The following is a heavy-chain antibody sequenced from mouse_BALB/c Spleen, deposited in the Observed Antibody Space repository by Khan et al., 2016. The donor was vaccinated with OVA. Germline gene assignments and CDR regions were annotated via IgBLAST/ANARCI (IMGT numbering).Heavy chain of an antibody. CDR1: GFNIKDTY. D-gene: IGHD2-3*01. V-gene: IGHV14-3*02. CDR3: VHPSYDPPNFDV. Sequence: VRLQQSGAELVKPGASVKLSCAASGFNIKDTYVHWVKQRPEQGLEWIGRIAPANGETKYDPKFQGKATITADTSSNTSYLQLSSLTSEDTAVYYCVHPSYDPPNFDVWGAGTTVNGPS. J-gene: IGHJ1*01. CDR2: IAPANGET.